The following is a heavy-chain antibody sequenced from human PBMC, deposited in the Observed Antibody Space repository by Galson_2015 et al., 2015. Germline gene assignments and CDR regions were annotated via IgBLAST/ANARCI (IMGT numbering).Heavy chain of an antibody. CDR1: GFTFSSYG. J-gene: IGHJ4*02. Sequence: SLRLSCAASGFTFSSYGMSWVRQAPGKGLEWVSVINSGGNTYYADSVKGRFTISRDNSKNTVYLQMNSLRAEDTAVYYCAKRGRSDDHNFDYWGQGTLVTVSS. CDR3: AKRGRSDDHNFDY. CDR2: INSGGNT. D-gene: IGHD5-24*01. V-gene: IGHV3-23*01.